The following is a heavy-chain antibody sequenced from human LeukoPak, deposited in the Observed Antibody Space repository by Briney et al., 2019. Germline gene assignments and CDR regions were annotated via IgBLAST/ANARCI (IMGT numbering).Heavy chain of an antibody. V-gene: IGHV3-30*18. J-gene: IGHJ6*03. D-gene: IGHD3-9*01. CDR2: ISYEGSNK. Sequence: GGSLRLSCAASGFTVSSNYMSWVRQAPGKGLEWVSVISYEGSNKYYADSVKGRFTISRDNSKNTLYLQMNSLRAEDTAVYYCAKDSDWDYYMDVWGKGTTVTVSS. CDR1: GFTVSSNY. CDR3: AKDSDWDYYMDV.